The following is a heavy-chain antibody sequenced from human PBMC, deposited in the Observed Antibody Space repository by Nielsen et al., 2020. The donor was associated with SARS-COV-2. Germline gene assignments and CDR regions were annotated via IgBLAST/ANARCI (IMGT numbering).Heavy chain of an antibody. Sequence: KVSCKGSGYSFTSYWIGWVRQMPGKGLEWMGIIYPGDSDTRYSPSFQGRVTISADKSISTAYLQWSSLKASDTAMYYCARLAIGIAAAGTSWWFDPWGQGILVTVSS. CDR1: GYSFTSYW. CDR2: IYPGDSDT. D-gene: IGHD6-13*01. V-gene: IGHV5-51*01. J-gene: IGHJ5*02. CDR3: ARLAIGIAAAGTSWWFDP.